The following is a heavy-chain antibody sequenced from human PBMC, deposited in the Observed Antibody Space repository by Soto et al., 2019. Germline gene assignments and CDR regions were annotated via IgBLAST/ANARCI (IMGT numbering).Heavy chain of an antibody. CDR2: FSASGGTA. Sequence: PGGSLRLSCAASGFTFIDYAMSWVRQAPGKGLEWVSVFSASGGTANYADSVKGRFILSRDNSKNTLSLQMDSLRAEDSATYYCAKEDTTGFSAYYFDFWGQGTPVTVSS. CDR3: AKEDTTGFSAYYFDF. J-gene: IGHJ4*02. V-gene: IGHV3-23*01. CDR1: GFTFIDYA. D-gene: IGHD2-8*02.